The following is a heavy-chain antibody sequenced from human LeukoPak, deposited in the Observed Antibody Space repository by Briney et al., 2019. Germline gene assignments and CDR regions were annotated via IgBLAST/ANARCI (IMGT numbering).Heavy chain of an antibody. J-gene: IGHJ4*02. CDR3: ARVQAAAGYFDY. CDR2: IYYSGST. D-gene: IGHD6-13*01. CDR1: GGSISSYY. V-gene: IGHV4-59*01. Sequence: SETLSLTCTVSGGSISSYYWSWIRQPPGKGLEWIGYIYYSGSTSYNPSLKSRVTISVDTSKNQFSLKLSSVTAADTAVYYCARVQAAAGYFDYWGQGTLVTVSS.